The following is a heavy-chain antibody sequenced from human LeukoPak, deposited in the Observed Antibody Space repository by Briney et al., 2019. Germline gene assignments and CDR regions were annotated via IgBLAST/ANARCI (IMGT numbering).Heavy chain of an antibody. V-gene: IGHV3-21*01. Sequence: GGSLRLSCAASGFTFSSYSTNWVRQAPGKGLEWVSSISSSSSYIYYADSVKGRFTISRDNAKNSLYLQMNSLRAEDTAVYYCARDLVVVPAAIFLYYYYGMDVWGQGTTVTVSS. CDR1: GFTFSSYS. CDR3: ARDLVVVPAAIFLYYYYGMDV. CDR2: ISSSSSYI. J-gene: IGHJ6*02. D-gene: IGHD2-2*01.